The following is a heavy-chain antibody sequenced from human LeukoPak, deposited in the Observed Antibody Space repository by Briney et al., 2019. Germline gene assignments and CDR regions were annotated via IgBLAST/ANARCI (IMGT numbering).Heavy chain of an antibody. CDR3: VIHVTGGGDY. V-gene: IGHV5-51*01. D-gene: IGHD2-8*02. CDR2: IYPVDSGT. CDR1: GYSFTSYW. Sequence: GESLKISCKGSGYSFTSYWIGWVRQMRGKGLEWVGIIYPVDSGTRYSPSLQGQVTISADTSSSTAYLQWSSLKAPDTAMYYCVIHVTGGGDYWGQGTLVTVSS. J-gene: IGHJ4*02.